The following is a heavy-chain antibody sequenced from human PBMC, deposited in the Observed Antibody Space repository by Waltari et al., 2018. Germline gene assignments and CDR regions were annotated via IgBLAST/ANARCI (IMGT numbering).Heavy chain of an antibody. CDR3: ATSEDSSPFGAFDI. CDR1: GFTFSSYW. Sequence: EVQLVESGGGLVQPGGSLRLSCAASGFTFSSYWMSWVRQAPGKGLEWVANIKQDGSEKYYVDSVKGRFTISRDNAKNSLYLQMNSLRAEDTAVYYCATSEDSSPFGAFDIWGQGTMVTVSS. D-gene: IGHD6-6*01. V-gene: IGHV3-7*01. J-gene: IGHJ3*02. CDR2: IKQDGSEK.